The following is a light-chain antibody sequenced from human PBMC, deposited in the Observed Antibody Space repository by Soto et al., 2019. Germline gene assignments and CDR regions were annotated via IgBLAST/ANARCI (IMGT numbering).Light chain of an antibody. V-gene: IGKV1-5*03. CDR1: PGIGIW. Sequence: IQMTQSPSTLAASGGGRVAITCRASPGIGIWLAWYQQKPGKAPRFLIYKASSLESGVPSRFSGSGYGTEFTLTISSLQPDDFATYYCQQYNDYSWTFGQGTKVEIK. CDR2: KAS. J-gene: IGKJ1*01. CDR3: QQYNDYSWT.